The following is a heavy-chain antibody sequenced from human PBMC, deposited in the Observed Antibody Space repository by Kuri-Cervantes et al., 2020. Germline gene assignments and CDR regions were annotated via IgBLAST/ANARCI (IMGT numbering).Heavy chain of an antibody. D-gene: IGHD2-2*03. CDR1: GFTFSSYG. CDR2: ISYDGSNK. V-gene: IGHV3-30*03. Sequence: LSLTCAASGFTFSSYGMHWVRQAPGKGLEWVAVISYDGSNKYYADSVKGRFTISRDNSKNTLYLQMNSLRAEDTAVYYCARTLGGYCSSTSCYLNDAFDIWGQGTMVTVSS. CDR3: ARTLGGYCSSTSCYLNDAFDI. J-gene: IGHJ3*02.